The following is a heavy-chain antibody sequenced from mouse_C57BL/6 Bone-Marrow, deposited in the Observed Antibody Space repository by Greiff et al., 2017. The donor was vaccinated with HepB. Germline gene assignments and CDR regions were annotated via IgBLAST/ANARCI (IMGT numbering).Heavy chain of an antibody. Sequence: QVQLQQPGAELVKPGASVKLSCKASGYTFTSYWMQWVKQRPGQGLEWIGEIDPSDSYTNYNQKFKGKATLTVDTSSSTAYMQLSSLTSEDSAVYYCANTFLAGFAYWGQGTLVTVSA. CDR2: IDPSDSYT. CDR3: ANTFLAGFAY. CDR1: GYTFTSYW. V-gene: IGHV1-50*01. J-gene: IGHJ3*01.